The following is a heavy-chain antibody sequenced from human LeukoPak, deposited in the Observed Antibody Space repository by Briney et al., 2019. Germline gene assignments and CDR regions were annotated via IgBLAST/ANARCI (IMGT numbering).Heavy chain of an antibody. Sequence: PGGSLRLSCAASGFTFDDYAMHWVRQAPGKGLEWVSGISWNSGSIGYADSVKGRFTISRDNAKNSLYLQMNSLRAEDTALYYCAKGTGRYIHDAFDIWGQGTMVTVSS. D-gene: IGHD3-10*01. CDR3: AKGTGRYIHDAFDI. V-gene: IGHV3-9*01. CDR2: ISWNSGSI. CDR1: GFTFDDYA. J-gene: IGHJ3*02.